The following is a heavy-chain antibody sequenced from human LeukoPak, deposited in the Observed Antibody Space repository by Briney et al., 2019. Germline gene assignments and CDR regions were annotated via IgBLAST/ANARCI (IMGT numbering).Heavy chain of an antibody. CDR1: GYSFTRYG. D-gene: IGHD3-22*01. CDR3: ARDYDFGYYDSSGSFYI. J-gene: IGHJ3*02. V-gene: IGHV1-2*02. Sequence: ASVKVSCKASGYSFTRYGISWVRQAPGQALEWMGWINPNSGGTNYAQKFQGGVTMTRDTSISTAYMELSRLRSDDTAVYYCARDYDFGYYDSSGSFYIWGQGTMVTVSS. CDR2: INPNSGGT.